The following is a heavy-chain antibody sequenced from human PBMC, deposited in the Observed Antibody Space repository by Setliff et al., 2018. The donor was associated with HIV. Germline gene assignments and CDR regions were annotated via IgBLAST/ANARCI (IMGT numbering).Heavy chain of an antibody. CDR2: ISAYNGNT. V-gene: IGHV1-18*01. CDR1: GYTFSSYG. D-gene: IGHD3-3*01. CDR3: ARGYYNFWSGYYDSRFPNPIDAFDI. J-gene: IGHJ3*02. Sequence: ASVKVSGKASGYTFSSYGISWVRQAPGQGVEWMGWISAYNGNTNYAQKLQGRVTMTTDTSTSTAYMELRSLRSDDTAVYYCARGYYNFWSGYYDSRFPNPIDAFDIWGQGTMVTVSS.